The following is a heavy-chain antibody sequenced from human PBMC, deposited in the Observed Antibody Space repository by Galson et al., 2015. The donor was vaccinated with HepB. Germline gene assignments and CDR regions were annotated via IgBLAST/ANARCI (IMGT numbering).Heavy chain of an antibody. CDR2: ISFDANTI. CDR3: AREDCGGDCSFGGSFDY. V-gene: IGHV3-48*04. Sequence: SLRLSCAASGFTFSIYSMNWVRQAPGKRLEWVSYISFDANTIYYADSVKGRFTISRGNAKNSLYLQMNSLRAEDTAVYYCAREDCGGDCSFGGSFDYWGQGTLVTVSS. J-gene: IGHJ4*02. D-gene: IGHD2-21*02. CDR1: GFTFSIYS.